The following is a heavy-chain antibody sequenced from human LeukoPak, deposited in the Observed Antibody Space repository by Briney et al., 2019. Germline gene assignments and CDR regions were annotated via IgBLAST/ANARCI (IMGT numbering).Heavy chain of an antibody. V-gene: IGHV3-21*01. CDR2: ISSSSSYI. Sequence: PGGSLRLSCAASGFTFSSYSMNWVRQAPGKGLEWVSSISSSSSYIYYAGSVKGRFTISRDNAKNSLYLQMNSLRAEDTAVYYCATEVDISARIFDYWGQGTLVTVSS. CDR1: GFTFSSYS. D-gene: IGHD6-6*01. CDR3: ATEVDISARIFDY. J-gene: IGHJ4*02.